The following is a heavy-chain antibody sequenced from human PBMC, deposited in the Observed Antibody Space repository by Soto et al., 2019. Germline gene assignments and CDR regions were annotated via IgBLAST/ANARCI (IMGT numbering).Heavy chain of an antibody. J-gene: IGHJ6*02. CDR1: GITFSSYG. V-gene: IGHV3-23*01. Sequence: GESLKISCAASGITFSSYGMSWVRQAPGKGLEWVSAISGNGGNTYYADSLKGHFTISRDNSKNTLYLQMNSLRVGDTAVYYCAGGSGSYYRFYYYYGMDVWGQGTTVTVSS. D-gene: IGHD3-10*01. CDR2: ISGNGGNT. CDR3: AGGSGSYYRFYYYYGMDV.